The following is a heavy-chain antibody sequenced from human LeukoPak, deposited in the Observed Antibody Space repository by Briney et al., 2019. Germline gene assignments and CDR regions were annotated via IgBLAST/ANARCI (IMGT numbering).Heavy chain of an antibody. CDR1: GFSFTHNY. V-gene: IGHV3-23*01. D-gene: IGHD3-22*01. Sequence: GGSLKLSCVTSGFSFTHNYMSWVRQAPGKGLEWVSAISGSGGSTYYADSVKGRFTISRDNSKNTLYLQMNSLRAEDTAVYYCAKKELIVVVGFDYWGQGTLVTVSS. CDR2: ISGSGGST. J-gene: IGHJ4*02. CDR3: AKKELIVVVGFDY.